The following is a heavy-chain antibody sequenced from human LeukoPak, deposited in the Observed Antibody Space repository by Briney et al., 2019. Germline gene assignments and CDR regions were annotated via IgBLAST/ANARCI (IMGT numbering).Heavy chain of an antibody. J-gene: IGHJ3*02. D-gene: IGHD2-2*01. V-gene: IGHV3-33*01. CDR1: GFTFTSFG. CDR2: IWFDGTEK. CDR3: ARKIRDDIVVVPAAIDAFDI. Sequence: GGSLRLSCVTSGFTFTSFGMHWVRQAPGKGLEWVAGIWFDGTEKYYADSVKGRFTISRDNAKNSLSLQMNSLRAEDTAVYYCARKIRDDIVVVPAAIDAFDIWGQGTMVTVS.